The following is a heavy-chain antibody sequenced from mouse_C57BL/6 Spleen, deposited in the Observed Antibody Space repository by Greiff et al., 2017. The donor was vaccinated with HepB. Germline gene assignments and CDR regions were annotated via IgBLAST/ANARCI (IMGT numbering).Heavy chain of an antibody. V-gene: IGHV1-55*01. Sequence: QVQLQQPGAELVKPGASVKMSCKASGYTFTSYWITWVKQRPGQGLEWIGDIYPGSGSTNYNEKFKSKATLTVDTSSSTAYMQLSSLTSEDSAVYYWARRGNYDFYFDYWGQGTTLTVSS. CDR1: GYTFTSYW. CDR3: ARRGNYDFYFDY. D-gene: IGHD2-4*01. J-gene: IGHJ2*01. CDR2: IYPGSGST.